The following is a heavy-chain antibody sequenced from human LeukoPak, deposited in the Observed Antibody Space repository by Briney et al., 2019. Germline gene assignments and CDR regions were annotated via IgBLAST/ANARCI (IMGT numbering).Heavy chain of an antibody. V-gene: IGHV1-2*02. Sequence: ASVKVSCKASGYTFTGYYMHWVRQAPGQGLEWMGWINPSSAGTNYAQKFQGRVTMTRDTSISTAYMELSRLGSDDTAVYYCARWGTYYYGSGSYYSFDYWGQGTLVTVSS. D-gene: IGHD3-10*01. CDR3: ARWGTYYYGSGSYYSFDY. CDR2: INPSSAGT. CDR1: GYTFTGYY. J-gene: IGHJ4*02.